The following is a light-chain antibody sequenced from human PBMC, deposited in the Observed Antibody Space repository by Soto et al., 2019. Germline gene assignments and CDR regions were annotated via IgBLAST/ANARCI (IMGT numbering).Light chain of an antibody. CDR1: SSDVGSYNL. J-gene: IGLJ2*01. Sequence: QSALTQPASVSGSPGQSITISCTGTSSDVGSYNLVCWYQQHPGKAPKLMIYEGSKRPSGVSNRFSGSKSGNTASLTISGLQAEDEAHYYCCSYAGSSTSVVFGGGTKLTVL. V-gene: IGLV2-23*01. CDR3: CSYAGSSTSVV. CDR2: EGS.